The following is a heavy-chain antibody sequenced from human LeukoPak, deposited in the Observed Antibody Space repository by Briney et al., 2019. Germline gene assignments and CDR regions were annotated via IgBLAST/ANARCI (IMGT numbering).Heavy chain of an antibody. CDR3: AKDPADYDFWSGYPGAFDI. CDR1: GFTFSSYA. Sequence: PGGSLRLSCAASGFTFSSYAMSWVRQAPGKGLEWVSAISGSGGSTYYADSVKGRFTISRDNSKNTLYLQMNSLRAEDTAVYYCAKDPADYDFWSGYPGAFDIWGQGTMVTVSS. J-gene: IGHJ3*02. V-gene: IGHV3-23*01. D-gene: IGHD3-3*01. CDR2: ISGSGGST.